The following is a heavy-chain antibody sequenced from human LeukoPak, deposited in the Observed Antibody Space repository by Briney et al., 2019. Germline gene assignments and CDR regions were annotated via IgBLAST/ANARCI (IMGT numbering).Heavy chain of an antibody. Sequence: SETLSLTCAVYGGSFSGYYWSWIRQPPGKGLEWIGEINHSGSTNYNPSLKSRVTISVDTSKNQFSLKLSSVTAADTAVYYCARRSAVAAHLDCWGQGTLVTVSS. CDR3: ARRSAVAAHLDC. CDR1: GGSFSGYY. CDR2: INHSGST. D-gene: IGHD6-19*01. V-gene: IGHV4-34*01. J-gene: IGHJ4*02.